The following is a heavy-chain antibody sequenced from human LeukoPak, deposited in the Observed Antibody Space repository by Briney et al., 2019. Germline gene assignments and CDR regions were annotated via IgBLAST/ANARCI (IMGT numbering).Heavy chain of an antibody. CDR3: TREGAYGAHGFDY. D-gene: IGHD4-17*01. Sequence: ASVKVSCKASGYTFTGYHMHWVRQAPGQGLEWMGIINPSGSSTTYAQRFQGRVTMTRDTSTRTVYMELSSLRSEDTAVYYCTREGAYGAHGFDYWGQGTLITVSS. J-gene: IGHJ4*02. CDR1: GYTFTGYH. CDR2: INPSGSST. V-gene: IGHV1-46*01.